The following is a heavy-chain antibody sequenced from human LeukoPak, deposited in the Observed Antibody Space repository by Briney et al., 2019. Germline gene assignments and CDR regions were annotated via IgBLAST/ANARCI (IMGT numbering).Heavy chain of an antibody. J-gene: IGHJ4*02. CDR1: GGTFSSYA. D-gene: IGHD2-15*01. CDR3: ARGVSCSGGSCYDPFDY. Sequence: EASVKVSCKASGGTFSSYAISWVRQAPGQGLEWMGGIIPIFGTANYAQKFQGRVTITADESTSTAYMELSSLRSEDTAVYYCARGVSCSGGSCYDPFDYWGQGTLVTVSS. CDR2: IIPIFGTA. V-gene: IGHV1-69*13.